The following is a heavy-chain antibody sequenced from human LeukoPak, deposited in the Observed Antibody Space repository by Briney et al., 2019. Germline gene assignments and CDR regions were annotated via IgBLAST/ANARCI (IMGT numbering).Heavy chain of an antibody. CDR2: ISGSSSYI. V-gene: IGHV3-21*01. J-gene: IGHJ4*02. CDR3: ARAIVVVPAAIGGGGGYYFDY. Sequence: GGSLRLSCAASGFTFSSYSMNWVRQAPGKGLEWVSSISGSSSYIYYADSVKGRFTNSRDNAKNSLYLQMNSLRAEDTAVYYCARAIVVVPAAIGGGGGYYFDYWGQGTLVTVSS. D-gene: IGHD2-2*01. CDR1: GFTFSSYS.